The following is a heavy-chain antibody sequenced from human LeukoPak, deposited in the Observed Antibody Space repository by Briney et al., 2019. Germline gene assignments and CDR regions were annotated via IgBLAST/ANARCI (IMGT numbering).Heavy chain of an antibody. D-gene: IGHD5-18*01. CDR3: AKEPYSYGYYGFDY. CDR2: IIGSGGST. V-gene: IGHV3-23*01. CDR1: GLTFSSYA. J-gene: IGHJ4*02. Sequence: GGSLRLSCAASGLTFSSYAMSWVRQAPGKGLGWVSAIIGSGGSTYYADSVKGRFTISRDNSKDTLYLQMNSLKADDTAVYYCAKEPYSYGYYGFDYWGQGTLVTVSS.